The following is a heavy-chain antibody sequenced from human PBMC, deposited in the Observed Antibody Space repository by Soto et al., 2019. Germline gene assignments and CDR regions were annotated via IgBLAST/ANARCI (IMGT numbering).Heavy chain of an antibody. J-gene: IGHJ4*02. CDR1: GFTFTRYS. CDR3: ARESEDLTSNFDY. V-gene: IGHV3-21*01. Sequence: GGSLRLSCAASGFTFTRYSMNWVRQAPGKGLEWVSSISSTTNYIYYADSMKGRFTVSRDNAKNSVYLEMNSLSAEDTAVYYCARESEDLTSNFDYWGKGTLVTVSS. CDR2: ISSTTNYI.